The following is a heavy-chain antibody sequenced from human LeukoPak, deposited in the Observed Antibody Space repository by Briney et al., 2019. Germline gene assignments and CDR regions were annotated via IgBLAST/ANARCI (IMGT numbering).Heavy chain of an antibody. J-gene: IGHJ4*02. D-gene: IGHD1-7*01. CDR3: VRTLSNFDS. CDR2: ITGSGGST. V-gene: IGHV3-23*01. CDR1: GFAFRTCT. Sequence: PGGSLRLSCAASGFAFRTCTMSWVRQAPAKGLEWVSSITGSGGSTFYRDSVQGRFTISRDNSNNTLYLQMNSLRAEDTAIYYCVRTLSNFDSWGQGTLVTVSS.